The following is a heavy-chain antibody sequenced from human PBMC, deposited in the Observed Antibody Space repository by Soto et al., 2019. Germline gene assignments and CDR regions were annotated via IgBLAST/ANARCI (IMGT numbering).Heavy chain of an antibody. Sequence: SETLSLTCAVYGGSFSDYSWNWNWIRQPPWKGLEWIGEINHSGSTSHNPSLKSRVTLSLDTSKNQFSLILTSVTAADTAVYYCARGALPYVLWTGPIKGRMEVWGQGXTVIVCS. D-gene: IGHD3-9*01. V-gene: IGHV4-34*01. CDR2: INHSGST. J-gene: IGHJ6*02. CDR1: GGSFSDYSWN. CDR3: ARGALPYVLWTGPIKGRMEV.